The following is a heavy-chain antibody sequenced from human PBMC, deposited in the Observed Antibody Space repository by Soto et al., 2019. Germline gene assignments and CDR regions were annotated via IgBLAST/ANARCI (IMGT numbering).Heavy chain of an antibody. CDR1: GFTFSTYW. J-gene: IGHJ5*02. CDR3: ARDIRTNRDTLWS. CDR2: INGDGSYT. Sequence: GGSLRLSCAASGFTFSTYWMHWVRQAPEKGLLWLSHINGDGSYTDFADSAKGRFTISRDNSNNTLYLQMNSLRAEDTAVYYCARDIRTNRDTLWSWGQGT. V-gene: IGHV3-74*01. D-gene: IGHD3-10*01.